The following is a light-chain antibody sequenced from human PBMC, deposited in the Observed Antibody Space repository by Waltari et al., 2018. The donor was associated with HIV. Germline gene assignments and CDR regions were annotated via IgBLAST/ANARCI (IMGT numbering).Light chain of an antibody. CDR1: SSNIGSNI. Sequence: GTPGQRVIISCSGSSSNIGSNIVNWYQQVPGTAPKLLIYTNNQRPSGVPDRFSGSKSGTSASLAISGLQSQDEADYYCAAWDDSLTGHWVFGGGTKLTVL. V-gene: IGLV1-44*01. CDR3: AAWDDSLTGHWV. J-gene: IGLJ3*02. CDR2: TNN.